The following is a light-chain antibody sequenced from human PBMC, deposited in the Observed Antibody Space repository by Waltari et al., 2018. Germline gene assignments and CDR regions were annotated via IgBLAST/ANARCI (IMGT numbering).Light chain of an antibody. CDR2: GAS. J-gene: IGKJ1*01. V-gene: IGKV1-39*01. CDR3: QQSYTTPRT. Sequence: DIQMTQSPSSLSASVGDRVTITCRASQSISSYLNWYQQKPGKAPKLLIDGASSLQSGVPSRFSGSGSGTDFTLIISSLQPEDFATYYCQQSYTTPRTFGQGTKVEIK. CDR1: QSISSY.